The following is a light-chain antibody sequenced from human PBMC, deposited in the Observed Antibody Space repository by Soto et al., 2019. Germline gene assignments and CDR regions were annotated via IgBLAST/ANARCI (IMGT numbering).Light chain of an antibody. J-gene: IGKJ4*01. CDR1: QSVSNNY. V-gene: IGKV3-20*01. CDR2: GAS. Sequence: EIVLTQSPGTLSLSPGERATLSCRASQSVSNNYLAWYQQKPGQAPRLLIYGASSRATGIPDRFSGRGSGTDFTLTISRLEPEDFAVYYCQLYDTSPALTFGGGTKVDI. CDR3: QLYDTSPALT.